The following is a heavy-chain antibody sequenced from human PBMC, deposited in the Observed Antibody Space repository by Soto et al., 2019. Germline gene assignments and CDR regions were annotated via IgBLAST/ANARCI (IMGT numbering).Heavy chain of an antibody. Sequence: SVKVSCKASGGTFSSYAISWVRQAPGQGLELMGGIIPIFGTANYAQKFQGRVTITADESTSTAYMELNSLRAEDTAVYYCARESEDLTSNFDYWGQGTLVTVYS. CDR2: IIPIFGTA. V-gene: IGHV1-69*13. J-gene: IGHJ4*02. CDR3: ARESEDLTSNFDY. CDR1: GGTFSSYA.